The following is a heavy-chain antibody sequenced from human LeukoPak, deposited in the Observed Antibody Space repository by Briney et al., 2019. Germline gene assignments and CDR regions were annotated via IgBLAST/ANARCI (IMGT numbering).Heavy chain of an antibody. CDR1: GGSINSYY. J-gene: IGHJ3*02. CDR2: IYDSGST. D-gene: IGHD3-22*01. Sequence: SETLYLTCTVSGGSINSYYWSWIRQPPGKGLEWIGYIYDSGSTNYNPSLKSRVTISVDTSKNQFSLKLSSVTAADTAVYYCACLTTADAFDIWGQGTMVTVSS. V-gene: IGHV4-59*01. CDR3: ACLTTADAFDI.